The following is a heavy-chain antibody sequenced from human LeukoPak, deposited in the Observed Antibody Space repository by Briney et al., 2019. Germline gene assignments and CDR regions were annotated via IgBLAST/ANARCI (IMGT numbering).Heavy chain of an antibody. J-gene: IGHJ4*02. CDR3: ARDCDRSGYYCY. D-gene: IGHD3-22*01. CDR2: ISGDNGNT. V-gene: IGHV1-18*01. CDR1: GYTFTSYG. Sequence: ASVKVSCKASGYTFTSYGITWVRQAPGQGVEWMGWISGDNGNTYYAQKLQGRVTMTTDTSTSTAYMELRSLRSDDTAVYYCARDCDRSGYYCYWSQGTPVTVSS.